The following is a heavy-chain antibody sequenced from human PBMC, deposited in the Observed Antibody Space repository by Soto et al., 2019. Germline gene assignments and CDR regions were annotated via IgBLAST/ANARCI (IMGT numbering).Heavy chain of an antibody. V-gene: IGHV1-8*01. Sequence: QVQLVQSGAEVKKPGASVKVSCKASGYTFTSYDINWVRQATGQGLEWMGWMNPNSGNTGYAQKFKGRVTMTRNTSISTAYMELSSLRSQDTAVYYCARGVVVVAATGWFDPWGQGTLVTVSS. J-gene: IGHJ5*02. D-gene: IGHD2-15*01. CDR1: GYTFTSYD. CDR2: MNPNSGNT. CDR3: ARGVVVVAATGWFDP.